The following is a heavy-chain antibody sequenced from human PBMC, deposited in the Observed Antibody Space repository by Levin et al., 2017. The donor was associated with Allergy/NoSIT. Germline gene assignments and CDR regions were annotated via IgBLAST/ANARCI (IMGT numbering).Heavy chain of an antibody. Sequence: LSLTCAASGFTFSSSGMHWVRQAPGKGLEWVAVVWFDGSKTYYPDSVKGRFAISRDNSNNMVYLQMNSLRVEDTALYYCARYTSRYDGFDVWGQGTMVTVSS. J-gene: IGHJ3*01. V-gene: IGHV3-33*03. CDR2: VWFDGSKT. CDR1: GFTFSSSG. CDR3: ARYTSRYDGFDV. D-gene: IGHD6-25*01.